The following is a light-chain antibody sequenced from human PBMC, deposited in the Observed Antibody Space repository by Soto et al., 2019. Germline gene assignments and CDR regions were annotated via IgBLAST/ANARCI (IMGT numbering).Light chain of an antibody. CDR1: SSDVGGYNY. V-gene: IGLV2-14*01. J-gene: IGLJ2*01. Sequence: QSALTQPASVSGSPGQSITISCTGTSSDVGGYNYVSWYQQHPGKAPKLMIYDVSNRPSGVSNRFSGSKSGNTASLTISGLQAEDEADYYCSSYTSSNTVVFGGGNKLTVL. CDR2: DVS. CDR3: SSYTSSNTVV.